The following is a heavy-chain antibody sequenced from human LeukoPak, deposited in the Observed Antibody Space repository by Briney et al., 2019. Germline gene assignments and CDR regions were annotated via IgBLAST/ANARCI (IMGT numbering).Heavy chain of an antibody. Sequence: SETLSLTCSVSGGYVSSYSWSWIRQPPGKGLEWLGYIYSSGTTNYNPSLKSRVTISADTSKNLFSLKLNSVTAADTAVYYCARGLDSSGWIYGAPPLDYWGHGTLVTVSS. CDR3: ARGLDSSGWIYGAPPLDY. J-gene: IGHJ4*01. CDR1: GGYVSSYS. CDR2: IYSSGTT. D-gene: IGHD6-19*01. V-gene: IGHV4-59*02.